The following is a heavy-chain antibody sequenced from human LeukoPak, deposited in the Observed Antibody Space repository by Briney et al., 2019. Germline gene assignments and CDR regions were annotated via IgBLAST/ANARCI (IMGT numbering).Heavy chain of an antibody. CDR3: AKDQTVYDSSGYYDLGS. Sequence: PGGSLTLSCAASGFTFSSYAMSWVRQAPGKGLEWVSAISGSGGSTYYADSVKGRFTISRDNSKNTLYLQMNSLRAEDTAVYYCAKDQTVYDSSGYYDLGSWGQGTMVTVSS. J-gene: IGHJ3*01. V-gene: IGHV3-23*01. D-gene: IGHD3-22*01. CDR1: GFTFSSYA. CDR2: ISGSGGST.